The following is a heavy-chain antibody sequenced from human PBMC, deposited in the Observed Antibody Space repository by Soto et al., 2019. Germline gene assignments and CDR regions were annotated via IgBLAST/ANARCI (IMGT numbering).Heavy chain of an antibody. D-gene: IGHD2-15*01. J-gene: IGHJ5*02. CDR1: GGTFSSYA. Sequence: QVQLVQSGAEVQKPGSSVKVSCKASGGTFSSYAISWVRQAPGQGLEWMGGIIPIFGTANYAQKFQGRVTITADESTSTAYMELSSLRSEDTAVYYCARQPVVVVAATSWFDPWGQGTLVTVSS. CDR2: IIPIFGTA. CDR3: ARQPVVVVAATSWFDP. V-gene: IGHV1-69*01.